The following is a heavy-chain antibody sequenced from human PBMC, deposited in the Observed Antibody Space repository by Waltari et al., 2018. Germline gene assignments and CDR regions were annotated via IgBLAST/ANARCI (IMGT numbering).Heavy chain of an antibody. CDR2: ISSSSSTI. V-gene: IGHV3-48*04. Sequence: EVQLVESGGGLVQPGGSLRLSCAASGFTFSSYSMNWVRQAPGKGLEWVSYISSSSSTIYYADSVKGRFTISRDNAKNSLYLQMNSLRAEDTAVYYCARKKWFKRYNWFDPWGQGTLVTVSS. CDR1: GFTFSSYS. D-gene: IGHD3-22*01. J-gene: IGHJ5*02. CDR3: ARKKWFKRYNWFDP.